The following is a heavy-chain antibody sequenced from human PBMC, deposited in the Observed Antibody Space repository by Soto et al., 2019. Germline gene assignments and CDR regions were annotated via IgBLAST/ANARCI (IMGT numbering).Heavy chain of an antibody. Sequence: QLQLQESGPRLVKPSETLSLTCSVSGGSIGSSSYSWGWIRQPPGKGLEWIGTIYYSGSTHYNPSLEGRVAISADPPNNQLSLRLSSVTAADTAVYYCGRQPGHCGSTTCFGYYSVDVWGQGTTVTVS. V-gene: IGHV4-39*01. CDR1: GGSIGSSSYS. CDR3: GRQPGHCGSTTCFGYYSVDV. D-gene: IGHD2-2*01. CDR2: IYYSGST. J-gene: IGHJ6*02.